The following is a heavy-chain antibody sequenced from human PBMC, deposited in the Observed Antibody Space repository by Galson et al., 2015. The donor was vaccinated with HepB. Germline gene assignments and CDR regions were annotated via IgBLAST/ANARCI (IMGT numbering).Heavy chain of an antibody. V-gene: IGHV5-51*01. CDR3: AGLGHEGYHYYGMDG. CDR1: GYSFRNYW. D-gene: IGHD2-2*01. J-gene: IGHJ6*02. CDR2: IYPGDSET. Sequence: QSGAEVKKPGESLKISCKASGYSFRNYWIGWVRQMPGKGLECMGIIYPGDSETRYSPSFQGQVTLSADKSTNTAYLQWSSLKASDTAMYYCAGLGHEGYHYYGMDGWGQGTTVTVSS.